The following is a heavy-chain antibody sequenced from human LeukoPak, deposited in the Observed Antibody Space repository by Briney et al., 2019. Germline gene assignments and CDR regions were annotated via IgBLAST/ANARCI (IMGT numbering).Heavy chain of an antibody. Sequence: ASVKVSCKASGYTFTGYYMHWVRQAPGQGLEWMGWINPNSGGTNYAQKFQGRVTMTRDTSISTAYMELSRLRSDDTAVYYCATGGLGFVADEIPLGDYFDYWGQGTLVTVSS. D-gene: IGHD3-3*01. CDR2: INPNSGGT. J-gene: IGHJ4*02. CDR3: ATGGLGFVADEIPLGDYFDY. CDR1: GYTFTGYY. V-gene: IGHV1-2*02.